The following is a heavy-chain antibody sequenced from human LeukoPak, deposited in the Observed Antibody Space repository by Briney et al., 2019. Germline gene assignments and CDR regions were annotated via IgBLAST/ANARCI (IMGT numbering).Heavy chain of an antibody. CDR3: AKDRVGAPPGDWEYWGACNCFDI. D-gene: IGHD2-8*02. CDR2: IGTYNGNT. J-gene: IGHJ3*02. V-gene: IGHV1-18*01. Sequence: ASVKVSCMASRYTFNRYGVNWVRQAPGQGLEWMGWIGTYNGNTNLAQKFKGRVTMTTDTATSTAYMELKSLRLDDTAVYYCAKDRVGAPPGDWEYWGACNCFDIWGQGTMVSVSS. CDR1: RYTFNRYG.